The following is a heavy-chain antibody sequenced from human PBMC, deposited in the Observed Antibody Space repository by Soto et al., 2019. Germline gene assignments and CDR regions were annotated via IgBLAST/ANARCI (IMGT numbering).Heavy chain of an antibody. D-gene: IGHD3-10*01. CDR1: GGSISSSSYY. V-gene: IGHV4-39*01. CDR3: AGHVVLPYYYGMDV. J-gene: IGHJ6*02. Sequence: SETLSLTCTVSGGSISSSSYYWGWIRQPPGKGLEWIGSIYYSGSTYYNPSLKSRVTISVDTSKNQFSLKLSSVTAADTAVYYCAGHVVLPYYYGMDVWGQGTTVTVSS. CDR2: IYYSGST.